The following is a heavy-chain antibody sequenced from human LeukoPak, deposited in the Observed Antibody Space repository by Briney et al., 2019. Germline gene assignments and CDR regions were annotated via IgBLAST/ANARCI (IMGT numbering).Heavy chain of an antibody. CDR1: GFTFSNAW. CDR2: INHSGST. D-gene: IGHD6-6*01. Sequence: PGGSLRLSCAASGFTFSNAWMSWIRQPPGKGLEWIGEINHSGSTSYNPSLKSRVTISVDTSKNQFSLKLSSVTAADTAVYYCARRGSMTGPPPLWGQGTLVTVSS. V-gene: IGHV4-34*01. J-gene: IGHJ4*02. CDR3: ARRGSMTGPPPL.